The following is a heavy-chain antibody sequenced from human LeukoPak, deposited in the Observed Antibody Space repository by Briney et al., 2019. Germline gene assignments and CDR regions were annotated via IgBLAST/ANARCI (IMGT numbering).Heavy chain of an antibody. CDR2: IYYSGST. CDR3: ARESMVATFDY. CDR1: GFTFSSYN. V-gene: IGHV4-39*07. D-gene: IGHD5-12*01. J-gene: IGHJ4*02. Sequence: GSLRLSCAASGFTFSSYNMNWVRQAPGKGLEWIGSIYYSGSTYYNPSLKSRVTISVDTSKNQFSLKLSSVTAADTAVYYCARESMVATFDYWGQGTLVTVSS.